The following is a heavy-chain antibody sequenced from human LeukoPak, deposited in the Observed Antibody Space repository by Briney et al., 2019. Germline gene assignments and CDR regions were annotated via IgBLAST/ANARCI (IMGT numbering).Heavy chain of an antibody. CDR1: GFTFSSYA. Sequence: PGGSLRLSCAASGFTFSSYAMSWVRQAPGKGLEWVSAISGSGGSTYYADSVKGRFTISRDNSKNTLYLQMNSLRAEDTAVYYCAKVLADYYDSSGYSAPFDYWGQGTLVTVSS. CDR3: AKVLADYYDSSGYSAPFDY. V-gene: IGHV3-23*01. D-gene: IGHD3-22*01. CDR2: ISGSGGST. J-gene: IGHJ4*02.